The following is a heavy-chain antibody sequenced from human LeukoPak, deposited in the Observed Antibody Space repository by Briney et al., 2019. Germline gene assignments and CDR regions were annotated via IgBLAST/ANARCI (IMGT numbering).Heavy chain of an antibody. Sequence: GASVKVSCTASGGTFSSYAISWVRQAPGQGLEWMGGIIPIFGTANYAQKCQGRVTITTDESTSTAYMELSSLRSEDTAVYYCAREYPSYDFWSGSPNYYYMDVWGKGTTVTVSS. CDR3: AREYPSYDFWSGSPNYYYMDV. CDR2: IIPIFGTA. CDR1: GGTFSSYA. D-gene: IGHD3-3*01. J-gene: IGHJ6*03. V-gene: IGHV1-69*05.